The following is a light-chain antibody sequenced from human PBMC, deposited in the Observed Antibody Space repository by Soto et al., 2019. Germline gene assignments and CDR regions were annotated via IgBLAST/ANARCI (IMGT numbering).Light chain of an antibody. Sequence: EVVLTQSPGTLFLSPGERASLSCRASHSIHSSFLAWYQQKPGQAPRLLIYGASSRATDIPDRFSGGGSGTDFTLTVSRLEPEDFAVYYCQQYDTSPYTFGQGTKLEI. CDR1: HSIHSSF. V-gene: IGKV3-20*01. CDR2: GAS. CDR3: QQYDTSPYT. J-gene: IGKJ2*01.